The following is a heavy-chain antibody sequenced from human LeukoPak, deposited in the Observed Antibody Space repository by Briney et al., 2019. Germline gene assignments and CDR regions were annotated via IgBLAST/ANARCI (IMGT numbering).Heavy chain of an antibody. D-gene: IGHD3-10*01. Sequence: LSLLCRASGYPFSRYATQGPRGSRRGGVEGGADMAYDGSNEYYADSVKGRFTISRDNSKIPLYVQMNSLRAEDTAVYYCARAGSLITMVRGAVDYWGQGTLVTVSS. CDR3: ARAGSLITMVRGAVDY. V-gene: IGHV3-30*04. CDR2: MAYDGSNE. J-gene: IGHJ4*02. CDR1: GYPFSRYA.